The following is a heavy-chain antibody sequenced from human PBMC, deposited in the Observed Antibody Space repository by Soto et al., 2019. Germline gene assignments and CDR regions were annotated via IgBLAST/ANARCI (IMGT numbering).Heavy chain of an antibody. Sequence: GASVKVSCKASGGTFSSYAISWVRQAPGQGLEWMGGIIPIFGTANYAQKFQGRVTITADESTSTAYMELSSLRSEDTAVYYCARDRTPRSYGDRRYYYYYYGMDVWGQGTTVTVSS. CDR2: IIPIFGTA. CDR1: GGTFSSYA. CDR3: ARDRTPRSYGDRRYYYYYYGMDV. V-gene: IGHV1-69*13. J-gene: IGHJ6*02. D-gene: IGHD4-17*01.